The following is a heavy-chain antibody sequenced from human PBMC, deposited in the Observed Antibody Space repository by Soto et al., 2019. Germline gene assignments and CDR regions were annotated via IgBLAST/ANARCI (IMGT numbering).Heavy chain of an antibody. Sequence: SETLSLTCAVSSGSISTSNWCSWVRQPPGKGLERIGEIYHSGSTNNNPFLKSRLTISVDRSKNQFTLLLTSVTVADTAVYYCATSYGNAWYNYWGQGTQVTVSS. CDR1: SGSISTSNW. CDR3: ATSYGNAWYNY. D-gene: IGHD6-13*01. J-gene: IGHJ4*02. V-gene: IGHV4-4*02. CDR2: IYHSGST.